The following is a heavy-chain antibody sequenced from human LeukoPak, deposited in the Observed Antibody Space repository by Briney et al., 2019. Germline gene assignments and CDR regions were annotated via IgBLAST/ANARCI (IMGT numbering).Heavy chain of an antibody. J-gene: IGHJ6*02. CDR1: GYTFTSYY. V-gene: IGHV1-18*04. D-gene: IGHD1-26*01. CDR3: ARDNSRVGATMLYYYGMDV. CDR2: ISAYNGNT. Sequence: GASVKVSCKASGYTFTSYYMHWVRQAPGQGLEWMGWISAYNGNTNYAQKLQGRVTMTTDTSTSTAYMELRSLRSDDTAVYYCARDNSRVGATMLYYYGMDVWGQGTTVTVSS.